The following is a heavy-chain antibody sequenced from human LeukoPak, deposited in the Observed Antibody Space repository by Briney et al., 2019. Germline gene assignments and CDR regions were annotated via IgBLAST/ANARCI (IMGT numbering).Heavy chain of an antibody. Sequence: AGGSLRLSCAASGFTFSSYGMHWVRQAPGKGLEWVAVISYDGSNKYYADSVKGRFTISRDDSKNTLYLQMNSLRAEDTAVYYCAKDFKDDYYDSSGYQAFDIWGQGTMVTVSS. CDR2: ISYDGSNK. CDR3: AKDFKDDYYDSSGYQAFDI. CDR1: GFTFSSYG. V-gene: IGHV3-30*18. D-gene: IGHD3-22*01. J-gene: IGHJ3*02.